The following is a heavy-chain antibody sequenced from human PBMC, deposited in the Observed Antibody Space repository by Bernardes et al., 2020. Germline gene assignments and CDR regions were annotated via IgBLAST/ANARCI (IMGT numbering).Heavy chain of an antibody. D-gene: IGHD3-10*01. CDR3: ARGTDYGLRGY. J-gene: IGHJ4*02. CDR1: GFTFSRYG. Sequence: GGSLSPSRAAAGFTFSRYGMHWVRPAPGKGLEWVAGIWYDGSNKYYADSVKGRFTISRDNSKNTLYLQMNSLRAEDTAVYYCARGTDYGLRGYWGQGTLVTVSS. V-gene: IGHV3-33*01. CDR2: IWYDGSNK.